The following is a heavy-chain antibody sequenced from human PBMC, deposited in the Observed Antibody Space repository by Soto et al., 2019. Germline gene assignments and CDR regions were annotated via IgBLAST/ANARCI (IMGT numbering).Heavy chain of an antibody. CDR3: ARDRVHGDSSPRGYFDY. V-gene: IGHV4-59*01. CDR2: IYYSGST. J-gene: IGHJ4*02. CDR1: GGSISSYY. Sequence: KPSETLSLTCTVSGGSISSYYWSWIRQPPGEGLEWVGYIYYSGSTNYNPSLKSRGTISVDTSKNQFSLKLNSVTAADTAVYYCARDRVHGDSSPRGYFDYWGQGTLVTVSS. D-gene: IGHD4-17*01.